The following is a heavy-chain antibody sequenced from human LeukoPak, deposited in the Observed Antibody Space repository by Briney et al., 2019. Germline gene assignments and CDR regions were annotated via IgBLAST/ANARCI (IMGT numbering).Heavy chain of an antibody. J-gene: IGHJ3*02. CDR3: ARLAAQDAFDI. V-gene: IGHV3-21*01. D-gene: IGHD6-25*01. Sequence: PGGSLRLSCAASGFTFSSYSMNWVGQAPGKGLEWVSSISSSSSYIYYADSVKGRFTISRDNAKNSLYLQMNSLRAEDTAVYYCARLAAQDAFDIWGQGTMVTVSS. CDR2: ISSSSSYI. CDR1: GFTFSSYS.